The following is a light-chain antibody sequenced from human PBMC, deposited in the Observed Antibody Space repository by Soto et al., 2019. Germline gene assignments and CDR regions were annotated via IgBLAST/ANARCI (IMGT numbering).Light chain of an antibody. CDR1: QGISSY. V-gene: IGKV1-9*01. J-gene: IGKJ5*01. Sequence: DIQLTQSPSFLSASVGDRVTITCRASQGISSYLAWYQQKPGKAPKLLIYAASTLQSGVPSRFSGSGSGTEFTLTISSLQPEDFATYYCPHLDSYSTFGHGTRLEIK. CDR3: PHLDSYST. CDR2: AAS.